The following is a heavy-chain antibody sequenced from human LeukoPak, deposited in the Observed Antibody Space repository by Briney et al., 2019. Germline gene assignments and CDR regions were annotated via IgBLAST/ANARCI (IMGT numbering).Heavy chain of an antibody. CDR1: GDSITSGGYY. CDR2: IYYSGST. V-gene: IGHV4-61*08. CDR3: ARAVGGIVGATPYFDY. J-gene: IGHJ4*02. D-gene: IGHD1-26*01. Sequence: PSQTLSLTCTVSGDSITSGGYYWSWSRQHPGKGLEWIGYIYYSGSTNYNPSLKSRVTISVDTSKNQFSLKLSSVTAADTAVYYCARAVGGIVGATPYFDYWGQGTLVAVSS.